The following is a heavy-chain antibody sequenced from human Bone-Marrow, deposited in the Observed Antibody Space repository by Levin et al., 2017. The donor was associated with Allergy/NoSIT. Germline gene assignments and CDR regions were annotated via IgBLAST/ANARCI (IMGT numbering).Heavy chain of an antibody. CDR1: GFTFSDYA. Sequence: PGGSLRLSCAASGFTFSDYAMSWVRQAPGKGLEWVSSIIDNGGNIYYADSVEGRFTISRDDSKKTLYLQMNSLRAEDTAIYYCAKDAGDYDFFDCWGQGTLVTVSS. CDR2: IIDNGGNI. J-gene: IGHJ4*02. V-gene: IGHV3-23*01. D-gene: IGHD3-16*01. CDR3: AKDAGDYDFFDC.